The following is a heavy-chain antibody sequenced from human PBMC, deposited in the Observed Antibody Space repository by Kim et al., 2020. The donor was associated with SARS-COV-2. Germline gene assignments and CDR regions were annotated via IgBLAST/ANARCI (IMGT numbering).Heavy chain of an antibody. D-gene: IGHD6-19*01. CDR3: ARHVRGGWYGLDY. Sequence: CNPSLKSRVTISVDTSKNQFSLKLSSVTAADTAVYYCARHVRGGWYGLDYWGQGTLVTVSS. V-gene: IGHV4-59*08. J-gene: IGHJ4*02.